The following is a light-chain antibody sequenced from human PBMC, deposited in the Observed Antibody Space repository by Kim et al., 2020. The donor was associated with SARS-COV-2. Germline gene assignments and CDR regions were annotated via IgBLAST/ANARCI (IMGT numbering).Light chain of an antibody. CDR1: SGHSNYA. CDR2: VNNDGSH. CDR3: QTWGTGIWM. Sequence: QLVLTQSPSASASLGATVKLTCTLSSGHSNYAIAWHQQQPEKGPRYLMKVNNDGSHSKGDGMPDRFSGSSSGAERYLTISNLQSEDEADYYCQTWGTGIWMFGGGTNLSVL. J-gene: IGLJ3*02. V-gene: IGLV4-69*02.